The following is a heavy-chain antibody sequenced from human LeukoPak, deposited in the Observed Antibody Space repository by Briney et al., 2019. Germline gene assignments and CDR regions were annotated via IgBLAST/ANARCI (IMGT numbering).Heavy chain of an antibody. D-gene: IGHD4-17*01. CDR3: ASRGYGDARYFDY. J-gene: IGHJ4*02. CDR2: INPSGGST. V-gene: IGHV1-46*01. Sequence: ASVTVSCTASGYTFTSYYMHWVRQAPGQGLEWMGIINPSGGSTSYAQKFQGRVTMTRDMSTSTVYMELSSLRSEDTAVYYCASRGYGDARYFDYWGQGTLVTVSS. CDR1: GYTFTSYY.